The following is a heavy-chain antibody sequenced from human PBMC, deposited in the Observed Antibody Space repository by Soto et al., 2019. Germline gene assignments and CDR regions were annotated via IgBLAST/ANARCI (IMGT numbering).Heavy chain of an antibody. D-gene: IGHD6-19*01. CDR1: GFPVRSSY. V-gene: IGHV3-66*01. CDR3: ARDVIAVAGTCFQH. CDR2: IYSGGST. J-gene: IGHJ1*01. Sequence: EVQLVESVGGLVQPGGSLRVSCAASGFPVRSSYMCWVRQAPGKGLEWVSVIYSGGSTYYADSVKGRFTISRDNSKNTLYLQMTSLRAEDTAVDYCARDVIAVAGTCFQHWGQGTLVTVSS.